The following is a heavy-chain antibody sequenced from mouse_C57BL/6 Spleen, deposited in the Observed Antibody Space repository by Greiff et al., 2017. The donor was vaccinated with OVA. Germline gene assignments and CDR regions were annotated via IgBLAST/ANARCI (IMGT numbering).Heavy chain of an antibody. J-gene: IGHJ2*01. CDR1: GYTFTDYE. D-gene: IGHD2-1*01. CDR3: TRCNYGNYGYFDY. Sequence: QVQLQQSGAELVRPGASVTLSCKASGYTFTDYEMHWVKQTPVHGLEWIGAIDPETGGTAYNQKFKGKAILTADKSSSTAYMELRSLTSEDSAVYDCTRCNYGNYGYFDYWGKGTTLTVSS. V-gene: IGHV1-15*01. CDR2: IDPETGGT.